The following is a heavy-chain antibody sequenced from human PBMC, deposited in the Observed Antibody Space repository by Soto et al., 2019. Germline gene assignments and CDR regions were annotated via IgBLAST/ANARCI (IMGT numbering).Heavy chain of an antibody. Sequence: AGGSLXLSCAASGFTFSSYSMNWVRQAPGKGLEWVGRIKSKTDGGTTDYAAPVKGRFTISRDDSKNTLYLQMNSLKTEDTAVYYCTTLSITIFGVVLMDVWGQGTTVTVSS. CDR1: GFTFSSYS. CDR2: IKSKTDGGTT. J-gene: IGHJ6*02. CDR3: TTLSITIFGVVLMDV. V-gene: IGHV3-15*01. D-gene: IGHD3-3*01.